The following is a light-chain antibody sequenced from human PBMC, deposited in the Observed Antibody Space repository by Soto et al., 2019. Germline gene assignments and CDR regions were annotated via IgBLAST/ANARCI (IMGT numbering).Light chain of an antibody. CDR1: QSVSGD. V-gene: IGKV3-15*01. J-gene: IGKJ1*01. CDR2: TAS. Sequence: EIVMTQSPATLSLSPGERATLSCRASQSVSGDLAWYQQKPGQAPRLLIYTASSRATGIPARFSGSGSATEFTLTISSLLPDDFATYYCQQYSSYPWTFGQGTKVDIK. CDR3: QQYSSYPWT.